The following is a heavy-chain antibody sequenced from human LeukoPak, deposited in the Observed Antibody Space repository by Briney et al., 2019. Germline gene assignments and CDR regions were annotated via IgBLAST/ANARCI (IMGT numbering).Heavy chain of an antibody. CDR3: ARGGWELPFDY. CDR1: GFTFSSYS. V-gene: IGHV3-21*01. Sequence: GGSVRLPCAASGFTFSSYSMNWVRQAPGKGLEWVSSISSSSSYIYYADSVKGRFTISRDNAKNSLYLQMNSLRAEDTAVYYCARGGWELPFDYWGQGTLVTVSS. J-gene: IGHJ4*02. D-gene: IGHD1-26*01. CDR2: ISSSSSYI.